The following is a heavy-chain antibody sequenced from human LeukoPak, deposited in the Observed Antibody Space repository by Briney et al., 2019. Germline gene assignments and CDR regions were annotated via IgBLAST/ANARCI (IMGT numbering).Heavy chain of an antibody. D-gene: IGHD1-14*01. CDR3: CTHHMGY. CDR1: GFTFNNAW. V-gene: IGHV3-15*01. J-gene: IGHJ4*02. Sequence: GGSLRLSCAASGFTFNNAWMNWVRQAPGKGLEWVGRIKSKTDGGTTDYAAPVKGRFTISRNDSKNTLYMQMNSLKTGGTARDYYCTHHMGYWGQGTLVTVSS. CDR2: IKSKTDGGTT.